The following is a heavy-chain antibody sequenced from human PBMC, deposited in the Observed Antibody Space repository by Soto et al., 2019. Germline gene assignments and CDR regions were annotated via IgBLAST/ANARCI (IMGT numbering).Heavy chain of an antibody. V-gene: IGHV1-2*04. D-gene: IGHD2-21*02. Sequence: ASVKVSCKASGYTFTGYYMHWVRQAPGQGLEWMGWINPNSGGTNYAQKFQGWVTMTRDTSISTAYMELGRLRSDDTAMYYCARSPCGIDCYSVPRFVHWGQATRVTDSS. CDR1: GYTFTGYY. CDR2: INPNSGGT. J-gene: IGHJ4*02. CDR3: ARSPCGIDCYSVPRFVH.